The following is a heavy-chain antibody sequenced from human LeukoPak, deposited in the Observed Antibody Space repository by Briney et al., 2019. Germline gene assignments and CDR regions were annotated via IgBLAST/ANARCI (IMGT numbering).Heavy chain of an antibody. J-gene: IGHJ4*02. D-gene: IGHD6-19*01. CDR3: AAPDSSVWTSDFDH. Sequence: ASVTVSFKASGYTFSDYYIHWVRQVPGQGLEWMGWINPNSAGTKFAQKFQGRVIMTGDTSISTAYMELSRLRSDDTAVYYCAAPDSSVWTSDFDHWGQGTLVTVSS. CDR2: INPNSAGT. CDR1: GYTFSDYY. V-gene: IGHV1-2*02.